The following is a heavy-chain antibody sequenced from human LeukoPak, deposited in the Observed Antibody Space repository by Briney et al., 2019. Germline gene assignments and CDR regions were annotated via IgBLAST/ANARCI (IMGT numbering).Heavy chain of an antibody. J-gene: IGHJ4*02. D-gene: IGHD6-19*01. CDR1: GYRFTTYW. Sequence: GESLKISCKGSGYRFTTYWIGWVRQMPGKGLEWMGIIYPGDSDTKYSPSFQGQVTISADNSISTAYLQWNSLKASDTAMYYCARQRIALADYYFDYWGQGTLVTVSS. V-gene: IGHV5-51*01. CDR3: ARQRIALADYYFDY. CDR2: IYPGDSDT.